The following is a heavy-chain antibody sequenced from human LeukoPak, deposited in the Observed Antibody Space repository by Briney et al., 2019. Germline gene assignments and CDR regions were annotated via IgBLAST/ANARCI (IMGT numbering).Heavy chain of an antibody. CDR3: AGHYGDDWYFDL. J-gene: IGHJ2*01. V-gene: IGHV4-38-2*02. CDR2: ISRSGST. CDR1: ASSISSGDF. Sequence: PSETLSLTCSVSASSISSGDFWGWIRQPPGKGPRWIGTISRSGSTYYNPSLKSRVTISLDTSKNQFSLRLTSVTAADTAVYYCAGHYGDDWYFDLWGRGTLVTVSS. D-gene: IGHD4-17*01.